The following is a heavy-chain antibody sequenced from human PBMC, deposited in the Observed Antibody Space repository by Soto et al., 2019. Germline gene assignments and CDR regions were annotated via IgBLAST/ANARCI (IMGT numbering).Heavy chain of an antibody. Sequence: SETLSLTCTVSGGSISIGGYYWSCIRQHPGKGLEWIGYIYYSGSTYYNPSLKSRVTISVDTSKNQFSLKLSSVTAADTAVYYCARVLGSDIVVVPAAHVMDVWGQGTTVTVSS. D-gene: IGHD2-2*01. CDR2: IYYSGST. CDR1: GGSISIGGYY. CDR3: ARVLGSDIVVVPAAHVMDV. J-gene: IGHJ6*02. V-gene: IGHV4-31*03.